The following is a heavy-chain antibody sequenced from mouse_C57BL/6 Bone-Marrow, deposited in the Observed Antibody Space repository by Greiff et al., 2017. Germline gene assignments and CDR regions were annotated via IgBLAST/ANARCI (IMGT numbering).Heavy chain of an antibody. CDR3: ARWFAY. CDR2: ISSGSSTI. CDR1: GFTFSDYG. J-gene: IGHJ3*01. V-gene: IGHV5-17*01. Sequence: EVMLVESGGGLVKPGGSLKLSCAASGFTFSDYGLPWVRQAPEKGLEWVAYISSGSSTIYYADTVKGRFTISRDNAKNTLFLQMTSLRSEDTAMYYCARWFAYWGQGTLVTVSA.